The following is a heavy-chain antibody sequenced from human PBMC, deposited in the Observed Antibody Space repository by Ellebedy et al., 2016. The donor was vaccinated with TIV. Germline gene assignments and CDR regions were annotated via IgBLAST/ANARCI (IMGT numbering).Heavy chain of an antibody. CDR3: ARVAYGSGEGSGIDP. V-gene: IGHV4-34*01. D-gene: IGHD3-10*01. Sequence: MPSETLSLTCAVYGGSFSGYYWIWIRQPPEKGLEWIGEVNRSGSTKYNPSLKSRVTISVDTSKNQFSLKLSSVTAADTAVYYCARVAYGSGEGSGIDPWGQGTLVTVSS. CDR1: GGSFSGYY. J-gene: IGHJ5*02. CDR2: VNRSGST.